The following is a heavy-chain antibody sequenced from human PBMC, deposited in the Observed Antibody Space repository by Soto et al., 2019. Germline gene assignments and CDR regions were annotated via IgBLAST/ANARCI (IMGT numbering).Heavy chain of an antibody. Sequence: SETLSLTCAVSGGSISSGGYSWSWIRQPPGKGLEWIGYIYHSGSTYYNPSLKSRVTISVDRSKNQFSLKLSSVTAADTAVYYCASREMATTGTIFDYWGQGTLVTVSS. V-gene: IGHV4-30-2*01. J-gene: IGHJ4*02. CDR1: GGSISSGGYS. CDR2: IYHSGST. CDR3: ASREMATTGTIFDY. D-gene: IGHD1-1*01.